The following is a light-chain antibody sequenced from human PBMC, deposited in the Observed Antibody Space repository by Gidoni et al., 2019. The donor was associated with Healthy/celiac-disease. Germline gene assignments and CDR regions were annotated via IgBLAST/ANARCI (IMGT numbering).Light chain of an antibody. CDR2: DVS. V-gene: IGLV2-11*01. CDR1: SSDVGCYNS. Sequence: QSALTQPRPVSGSPGQSVTISCTGTSSDVGCYNSVSWYQQPPGKPPKLMIYDVSKRPSGVPDRFSGSKSGNTASLTISGLQAEDEADYYCCSYAGSYTYVFGTGTKVTVL. CDR3: CSYAGSYTYV. J-gene: IGLJ1*01.